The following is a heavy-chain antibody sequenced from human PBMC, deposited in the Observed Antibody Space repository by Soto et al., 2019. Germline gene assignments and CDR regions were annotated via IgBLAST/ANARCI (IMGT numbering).Heavy chain of an antibody. CDR2: IYYSGST. V-gene: IGHV4-59*01. D-gene: IGHD2-15*01. Sequence: SETLSLTCTVSCGPISSYYWSWIRQPPGKGLEWIGYIYYSGSTNYNPSLKSRVTISVDTSKNQFSLKLSSVTAADTAVYYCARDLGGGSCRWGQGTLVTVSS. CDR1: CGPISSYY. CDR3: ARDLGGGSCR. J-gene: IGHJ4*02.